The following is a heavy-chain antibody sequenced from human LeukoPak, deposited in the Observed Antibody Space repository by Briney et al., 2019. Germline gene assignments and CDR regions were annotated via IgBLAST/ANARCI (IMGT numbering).Heavy chain of an antibody. D-gene: IGHD3-10*01. J-gene: IGHJ4*02. Sequence: GGSLRLSCAASGFTFSSYAMHWVRQAPGKGLEWVAVISYDGSNKYYADSVKGRFTISRDNSKNTLYLQMNSLRAEDTAVYYCARDREETLFDYWGQGTLVTASS. CDR1: GFTFSSYA. V-gene: IGHV3-30*04. CDR3: ARDREETLFDY. CDR2: ISYDGSNK.